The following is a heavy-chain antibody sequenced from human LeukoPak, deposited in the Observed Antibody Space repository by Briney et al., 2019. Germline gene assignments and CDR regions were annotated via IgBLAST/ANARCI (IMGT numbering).Heavy chain of an antibody. CDR3: ASLPYSNYANYYYYYGMDV. V-gene: IGHV1-69*04. Sequence: ASVKVSCKASGGTFSSYAISWVRQAPGQGLEWMGRIIPILGIANYAQKFQGRVTITADKSTSTAYMELSSLRSEDTAVYYCASLPYSNYANYYYYYGMDVWGQGTTVTVSS. CDR2: IIPILGIA. J-gene: IGHJ6*02. CDR1: GGTFSSYA. D-gene: IGHD4-11*01.